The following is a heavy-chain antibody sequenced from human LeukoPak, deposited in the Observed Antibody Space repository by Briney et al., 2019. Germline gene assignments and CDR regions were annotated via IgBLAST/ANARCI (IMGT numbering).Heavy chain of an antibody. V-gene: IGHV3-30*04. Sequence: GGSLRLSCAASGFTFSTYAMHWVRQAPGKGLEWVAVILYDGSHQYYADSVKGRFTISRDNAKNTLYLQMNSLRAEDTAVYYCARQDCSGGSCYLDYWGQGTLVTVSS. CDR2: ILYDGSHQ. CDR1: GFTFSTYA. J-gene: IGHJ4*02. CDR3: ARQDCSGGSCYLDY. D-gene: IGHD2-15*01.